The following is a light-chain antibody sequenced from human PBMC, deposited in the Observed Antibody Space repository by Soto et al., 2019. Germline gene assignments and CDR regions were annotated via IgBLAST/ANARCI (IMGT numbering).Light chain of an antibody. CDR3: QQLNTYPIT. CDR2: GAS. J-gene: IGKJ5*01. V-gene: IGKV1-9*01. CDR1: QGISSF. Sequence: DIQMTQSPSTLSASVGDRVTINCRASQGISSFLAWYQQKPPKAPELLIYGASTLQSGVPSRFSGSGSGTEFTLTISSLQPEDFATYYCQQLNTYPITFAQGTRREIK.